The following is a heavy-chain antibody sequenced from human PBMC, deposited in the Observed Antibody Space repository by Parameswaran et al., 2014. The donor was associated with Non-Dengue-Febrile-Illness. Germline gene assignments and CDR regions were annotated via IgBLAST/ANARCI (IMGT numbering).Heavy chain of an antibody. V-gene: IGHV3-49*02. D-gene: IGHD3-3*01. J-gene: IGHJ3*02. Sequence: PGKGLEWVGFIRSKAYGGTTEYAASVKGRFTISRDDSKSIAYLQMNSLKTEDTAVYYCRSPKIWSGYYLDAFDIWGQGTMVTVSS. CDR3: RSPKIWSGYYLDAFDI. CDR2: IRSKAYGGTT.